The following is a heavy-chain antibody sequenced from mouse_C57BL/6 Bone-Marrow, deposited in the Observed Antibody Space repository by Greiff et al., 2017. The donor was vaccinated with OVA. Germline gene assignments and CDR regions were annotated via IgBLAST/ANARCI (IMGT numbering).Heavy chain of an antibody. CDR1: GFTFSDYG. Sequence: EVKLMESGGGLVKPGGSLKLSCAASGFTFSDYGMHWVRQAPEKGLEWVAYISSGSSTIYYADTVKGLFTISRDNAKNTLFLQMTSLRSEDTAMYYCARGKIALYAMDYWGQGTSVTVSS. J-gene: IGHJ4*01. CDR2: ISSGSSTI. V-gene: IGHV5-17*01. CDR3: ARGKIALYAMDY.